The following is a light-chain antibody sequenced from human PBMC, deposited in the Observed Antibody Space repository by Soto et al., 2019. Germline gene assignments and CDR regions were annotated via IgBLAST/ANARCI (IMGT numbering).Light chain of an antibody. CDR2: GAS. V-gene: IGKV3-15*01. Sequence: IVLTQSPGTLSLSPGERATLSCRASQSVSSNLAWYQQKPGQAPRLLIYGASTRATGIPARFSGSGSGTEFTLTISSLQPDDFGTYYCQEYNSNWTFGQGTKVDIK. J-gene: IGKJ1*01. CDR3: QEYNSNWT. CDR1: QSVSSN.